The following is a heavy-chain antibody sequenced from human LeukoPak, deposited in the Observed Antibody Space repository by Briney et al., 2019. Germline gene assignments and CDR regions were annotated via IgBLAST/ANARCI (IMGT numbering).Heavy chain of an antibody. J-gene: IGHJ5*02. CDR2: IIPIFGIA. CDR3: ARSYGSGTGWFDP. CDR1: GGTFSSYA. Sequence: SVKVSCKASGGTFSSYAISWVRQAPGQGLEWMGRIIPIFGIANYAQKFQGRVTITADKSTSTAYMELSSLRSEDTAVYYCARSYGSGTGWFDPWGQGTLVTVSS. D-gene: IGHD3-10*01. V-gene: IGHV1-69*04.